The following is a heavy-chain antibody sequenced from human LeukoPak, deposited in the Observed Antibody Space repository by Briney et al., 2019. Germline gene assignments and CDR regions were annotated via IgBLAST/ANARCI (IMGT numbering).Heavy chain of an antibody. J-gene: IGHJ6*02. Sequence: PSETLSLTCTVSGGSISFYWSWFQQSPGKGLEWIGQIYQSGSTDYNPSLRSRVTISRDTSKNQFSLQLTSVTAADTAVYYCARHSDRWRYAMDVWGQGTTVTVSS. CDR1: GGSISFY. D-gene: IGHD1-26*01. V-gene: IGHV4-59*08. CDR2: IYQSGST. CDR3: ARHSDRWRYAMDV.